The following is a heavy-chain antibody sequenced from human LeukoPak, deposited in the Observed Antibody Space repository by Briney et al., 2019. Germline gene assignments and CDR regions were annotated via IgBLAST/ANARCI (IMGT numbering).Heavy chain of an antibody. CDR3: AKDVRQWLIPGGNFDY. Sequence: GRSLRLSCAASGFTFSSYGMHWVRQAPGKGLEWVAVISYDGSNKYYADSVKGRFTISRDNSKNTLYLQMNSLRAEDTAVYYCAKDVRQWLIPGGNFDYWGQGTLVTVSS. CDR2: ISYDGSNK. J-gene: IGHJ4*02. D-gene: IGHD6-19*01. CDR1: GFTFSSYG. V-gene: IGHV3-30*18.